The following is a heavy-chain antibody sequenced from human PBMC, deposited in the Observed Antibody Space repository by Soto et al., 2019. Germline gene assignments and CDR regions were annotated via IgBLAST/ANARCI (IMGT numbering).Heavy chain of an antibody. J-gene: IGHJ4*02. V-gene: IGHV3-23*01. D-gene: IGHD3-9*01. Sequence: PGGSLRLSCAASGFTFSSYAMSWVRQAPGKGLEWVSAISGSGGSTYYADSVKGRFTISRDNSKNTLYLQMNSLRAEDTAVYYCAKGPLKLRYFDWLLDYWGQGTLVTV. CDR3: AKGPLKLRYFDWLLDY. CDR2: ISGSGGST. CDR1: GFTFSSYA.